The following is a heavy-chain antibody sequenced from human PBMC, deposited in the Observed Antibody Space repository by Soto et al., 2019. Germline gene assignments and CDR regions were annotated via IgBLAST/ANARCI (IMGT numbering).Heavy chain of an antibody. D-gene: IGHD3-3*01. J-gene: IGHJ6*02. CDR1: GFTFSSHA. V-gene: IGHV3-30-3*01. CDR2: ISYDGSNK. Sequence: GGSLRLSCAASGFTFSSHAMHWVRQAPGKGLEWVAVISYDGSNKYSADSVKGRFTISRDNSKNTVYLQMNSLRADDTAVYYCARDASYYSLWSGYYPSRNGMDVWGQGTTVTVSS. CDR3: ARDASYYSLWSGYYPSRNGMDV.